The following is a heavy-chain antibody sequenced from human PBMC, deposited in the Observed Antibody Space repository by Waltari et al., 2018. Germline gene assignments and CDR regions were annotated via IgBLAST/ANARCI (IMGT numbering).Heavy chain of an antibody. CDR3: ARLEIDAFDI. CDR1: GFTFSSYS. D-gene: IGHD1-1*01. J-gene: IGHJ3*02. V-gene: IGHV3-48*04. CDR2: IRISRSTI. Sequence: EVQLVESGGGLVQPGGSLRLSCAASGFTFSSYSMNWVRQAPGKGWEGVSYIRISRSTIYYADSVKGRFTIARDNAKNSLYLQMNSLRAEDTAVYYCARLEIDAFDIWGQGTMVTVSS.